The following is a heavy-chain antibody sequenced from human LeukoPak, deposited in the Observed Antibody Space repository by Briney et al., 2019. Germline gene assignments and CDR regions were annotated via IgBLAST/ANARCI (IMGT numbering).Heavy chain of an antibody. CDR1: GFTFSSYA. D-gene: IGHD1-14*01. Sequence: SGGSLRLSCAASGFTFSSYAMSWVRQAPGKGLEGGSAISGSGGSTYYADSVKGRFTISRDNSKNTLYLQMNSLRAEDTAVYYCAKATVTTTPYYFDYWGQGTLVTVSS. CDR2: ISGSGGST. CDR3: AKATVTTTPYYFDY. J-gene: IGHJ4*02. V-gene: IGHV3-23*01.